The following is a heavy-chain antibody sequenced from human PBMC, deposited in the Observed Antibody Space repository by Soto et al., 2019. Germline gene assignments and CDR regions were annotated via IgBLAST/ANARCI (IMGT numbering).Heavy chain of an antibody. J-gene: IGHJ6*02. V-gene: IGHV3-33*01. CDR1: GFTFSSYG. Sequence: GGSLRLSCAASGFTFSSYGMHWVRQAPGKGLEWVAVIWYDGSNKYYADSVKGRFTISRDNSKNTLYLQMNNLRAEDTAVYYCARDDRPIFGVVIGMDVWGQGTTVTVSS. CDR3: ARDDRPIFGVVIGMDV. D-gene: IGHD3-3*01. CDR2: IWYDGSNK.